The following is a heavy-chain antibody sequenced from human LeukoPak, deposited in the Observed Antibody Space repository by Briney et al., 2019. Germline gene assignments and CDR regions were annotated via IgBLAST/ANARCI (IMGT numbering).Heavy chain of an antibody. J-gene: IGHJ3*02. CDR3: ARKGPGYQLLKGAFDI. Sequence: SETLSLTCTVSGVSISSYYWSWIRQPPGKGLEWIGYIYYSGSTNYNPSLKSRVTISVDTSKNQFSLKLSSVTAADTAVYYCARKGPGYQLLKGAFDIWGQGTMVTVSS. CDR1: GVSISSYY. V-gene: IGHV4-59*01. D-gene: IGHD2-2*01. CDR2: IYYSGST.